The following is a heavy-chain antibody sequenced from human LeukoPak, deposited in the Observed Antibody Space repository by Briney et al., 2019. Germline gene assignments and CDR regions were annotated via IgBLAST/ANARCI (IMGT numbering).Heavy chain of an antibody. J-gene: IGHJ4*02. D-gene: IGHD2-15*01. CDR1: DGSINNDNYY. V-gene: IGHV4-39*01. CDR2: IYYSGST. Sequence: SETLSLTCTVSDGSINNDNYYWVWIRQPPGKGLEWIGNIYYSGSTYYNPSLKSRVTIPVDTSKNQFSLNLSSVTAADTAVYYCARQKNSPHCSGGTCYLDYWGQGTLVTVSS. CDR3: ARQKNSPHCSGGTCYLDY.